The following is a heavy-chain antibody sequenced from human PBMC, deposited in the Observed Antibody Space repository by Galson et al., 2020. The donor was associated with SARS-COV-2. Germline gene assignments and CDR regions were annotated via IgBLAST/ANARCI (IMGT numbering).Heavy chain of an antibody. CDR2: ISGFSSYI. Sequence: GGSLRLSCVVSGFTFSHYCMSWVRQAPGKGLEWVSSISGFSSYIYYSDSVKGRFTISRDNAKNSLYLQMNSLRAEDTALYDCARELWDTSTWYRGDYYYGVDVWGHGTTVIVSS. D-gene: IGHD6-13*01. J-gene: IGHJ6*02. V-gene: IGHV3-21*01. CDR1: GFTFSHYC. CDR3: ARELWDTSTWYRGDYYYGVDV.